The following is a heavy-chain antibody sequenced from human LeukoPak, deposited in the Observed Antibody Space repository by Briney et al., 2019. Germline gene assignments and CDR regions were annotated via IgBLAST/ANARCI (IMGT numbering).Heavy chain of an antibody. V-gene: IGHV3-74*01. D-gene: IGHD2-2*01. CDR2: ISSDGSNT. CDR1: GFTFSTYW. J-gene: IGHJ4*02. CDR3: ATDVPAASIFGY. Sequence: VGSLRLSCAASGFTFSTYWMHWVRQAPGTGLVWVSLISSDGSNTNYADSVKGRFTISRDNAKNTLYLQMNSLRAEDTAVYYCATDVPAASIFGYWGQGTLVTVSS.